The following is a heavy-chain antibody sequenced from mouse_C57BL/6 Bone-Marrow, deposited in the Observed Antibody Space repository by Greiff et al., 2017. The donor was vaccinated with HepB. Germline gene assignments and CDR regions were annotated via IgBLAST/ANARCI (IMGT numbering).Heavy chain of an antibody. J-gene: IGHJ1*03. CDR2: ISSGSSSI. Sequence: EVKLVESGGGLVKPGGSLKLSCAASGFTFSDYGMHWVRQAPEKGLEWVAYISSGSSSIYYADTVKGRFTISRYNAKNTLFLQMTGLRSEDTAMYYCARGPYGSSYWYFDVWGTGTTVTVSS. CDR1: GFTFSDYG. D-gene: IGHD1-1*01. CDR3: ARGPYGSSYWYFDV. V-gene: IGHV5-17*01.